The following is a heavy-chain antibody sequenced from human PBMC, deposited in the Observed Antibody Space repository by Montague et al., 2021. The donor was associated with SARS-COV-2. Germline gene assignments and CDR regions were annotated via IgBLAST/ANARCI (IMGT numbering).Heavy chain of an antibody. V-gene: IGHV3-30*04. Sequence: SLRLSFSASGFTFSSYAMHWVRQAPGKGLEWVAVISYDGSNKYYADSVKGRFTISRDNSKNTLYLQMNSLRAEDTAVYYCARTFSGSYLGYFDYWGQGTLVTVSS. J-gene: IGHJ4*02. CDR2: ISYDGSNK. D-gene: IGHD1-26*01. CDR3: ARTFSGSYLGYFDY. CDR1: GFTFSSYA.